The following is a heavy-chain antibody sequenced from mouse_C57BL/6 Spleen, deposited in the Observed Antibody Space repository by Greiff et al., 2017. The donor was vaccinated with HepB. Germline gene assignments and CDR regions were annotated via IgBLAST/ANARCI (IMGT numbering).Heavy chain of an antibody. V-gene: IGHV14-4*01. Sequence: EVQLQQSGAELVRPGASVKLSCTASGFNINDDYMHWVKQRPEQGLEWIGWIDPENGDTEYDSKFQGKATITVDKSSTTAYLQLSSLSSEYTAVYYCTTGAYYSNPYALDDWGQGTSVTVSS. CDR1: GFNINDDY. D-gene: IGHD2-5*01. J-gene: IGHJ4*01. CDR3: TTGAYYSNPYALDD. CDR2: IDPENGDT.